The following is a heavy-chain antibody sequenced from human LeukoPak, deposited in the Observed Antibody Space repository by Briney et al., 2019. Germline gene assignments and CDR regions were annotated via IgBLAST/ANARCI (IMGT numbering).Heavy chain of an antibody. J-gene: IGHJ4*02. CDR2: INHSGST. D-gene: IGHD6-13*01. CDR3: ARGGGQQTIEY. Sequence: PSESLSLTCAVYGGSFSGYYWSWIRQPPGKGLEWIGEINHSGSTNYNPSLKSLVTISVETSKNQFSLKLSSVTAADTAVYYCARGGGQQTIEYWGQGTLVTVSS. CDR1: GGSFSGYY. V-gene: IGHV4-34*01.